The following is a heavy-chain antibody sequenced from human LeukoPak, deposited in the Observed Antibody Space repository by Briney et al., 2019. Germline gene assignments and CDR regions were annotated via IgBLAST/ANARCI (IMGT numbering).Heavy chain of an antibody. Sequence: SQTVSLTCTVSGGSISSGGYYWSWIRQPPGKGLEWIGYIYHSGSTYYNPSLKSRVTISVDRSKNQFSLKLSSVTAADTAVYYCASNSGSYSGYWGQGTLVTVSS. CDR2: IYHSGST. J-gene: IGHJ4*02. D-gene: IGHD1-26*01. CDR3: ASNSGSYSGY. V-gene: IGHV4-30-2*01. CDR1: GGSISSGGYY.